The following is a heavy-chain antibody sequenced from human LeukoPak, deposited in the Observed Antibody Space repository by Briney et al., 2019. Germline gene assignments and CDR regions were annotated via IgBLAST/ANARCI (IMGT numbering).Heavy chain of an antibody. CDR3: AREEGRTTTFFY. CDR2: IYHSGST. V-gene: IGHV4-4*02. Sequence: SETLSLTCAVSGGSISGSNWWSWVRQPPGKGLEWIGEIYHSGSTNYNPSLKSRVTISVDKSKNQFSLKLSSVTAANTAVYYCAREEGRTTTFFYWGQGTLVTVSS. CDR1: GGSISGSNW. J-gene: IGHJ4*02. D-gene: IGHD4-17*01.